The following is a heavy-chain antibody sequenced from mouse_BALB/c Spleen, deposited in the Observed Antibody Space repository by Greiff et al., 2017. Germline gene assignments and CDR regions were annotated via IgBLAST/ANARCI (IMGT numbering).Heavy chain of an antibody. Sequence: EVQGVESGGGLVQPGGSRKLSCAASGFTFSSFGMHWVRQAPEKGLEWVAYISSGSSTIYYADTVKGRFTISRDNPKNTLFLQMTSLRSEDTAMYYCARSDYGRGYFDDWGAGTTVTVSS. CDR2: ISSGSSTI. D-gene: IGHD1-1*02. V-gene: IGHV5-17*02. J-gene: IGHJ1*01. CDR1: GFTFSSFG. CDR3: ARSDYGRGYFDD.